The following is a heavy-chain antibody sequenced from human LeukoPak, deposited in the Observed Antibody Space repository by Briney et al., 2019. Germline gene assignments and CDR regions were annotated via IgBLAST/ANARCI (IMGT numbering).Heavy chain of an antibody. J-gene: IGHJ4*02. CDR3: AKNSHEVVVPAAMRHYFDY. CDR2: IRYDGSNK. V-gene: IGHV3-30*02. CDR1: GFTFSSYG. Sequence: GGSLRLSCAASGFTFSSYGMHWVRQAPGKGLEWVAFIRYDGSNKYYADSVKGRFTISRDNSKNTLYLQMNSLRAEDTAVYYCAKNSHEVVVPAAMRHYFDYWGPGTLVTVSS. D-gene: IGHD2-2*01.